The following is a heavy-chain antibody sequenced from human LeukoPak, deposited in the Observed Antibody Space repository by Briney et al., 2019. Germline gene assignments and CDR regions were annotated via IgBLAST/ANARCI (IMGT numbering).Heavy chain of an antibody. CDR3: AREKLAGGYYASGTYYSFDY. CDR2: ISGSGGST. Sequence: PGGSLRLSCAASGFTFSSYAMSWVRQAPGKGLEWVSAISGSGGSTYYADSVKGRFTISRDNAKNSLYLQMNSLRAEDTAVYYCAREKLAGGYYASGTYYSFDYWGQGTLVTVSS. J-gene: IGHJ4*02. V-gene: IGHV3-23*01. D-gene: IGHD3-10*01. CDR1: GFTFSSYA.